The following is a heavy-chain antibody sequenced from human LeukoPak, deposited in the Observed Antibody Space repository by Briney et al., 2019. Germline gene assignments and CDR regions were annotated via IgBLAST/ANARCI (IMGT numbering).Heavy chain of an antibody. CDR3: AKRPGRFGELLLEAY. CDR2: IWFDGSNK. CDR1: GRTIGLYG. D-gene: IGHD3-10*01. Sequence: GGSLRLSCEASGRTIGLYGMFWVRQAPGKGLEWVAAIWFDGSNKYYADSVKGRFTISRDNSRNTVLLQMNSLRAEDTALYYCAKRPGRFGELLLEAYWGQGTLVTVSS. J-gene: IGHJ4*02. V-gene: IGHV3-33*06.